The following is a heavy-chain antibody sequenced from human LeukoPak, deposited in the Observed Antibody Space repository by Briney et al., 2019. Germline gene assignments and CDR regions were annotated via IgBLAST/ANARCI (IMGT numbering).Heavy chain of an antibody. D-gene: IGHD3-10*01. CDR3: ARATMVRGVIMKYFDY. V-gene: IGHV1-8*01. Sequence: GASVKVSCKASGYTFTSYDINWVRQATGQGLEWMGWMNPNSGNTGYAQKFQGRVTMTRNTSISTAYMELSSLRSEDTAVYYCARATMVRGVIMKYFDYWGQGTLVTVSS. CDR2: MNPNSGNT. CDR1: GYTFTSYD. J-gene: IGHJ4*02.